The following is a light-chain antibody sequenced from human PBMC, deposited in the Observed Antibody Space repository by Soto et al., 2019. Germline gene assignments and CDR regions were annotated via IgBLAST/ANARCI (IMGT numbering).Light chain of an antibody. CDR2: DAS. CDR3: QQYDNLPRT. J-gene: IGKJ5*01. CDR1: QDISNY. Sequence: DIQVTRSPSSLCASVGDIVTITCRASQDISNYLNWYQQKPGKAPRLLIYDASKLETGVPSRFSGSGSGTDFTFTISSLQPQDIGTYYCQQYDNLPRTFGQGTRLEI. V-gene: IGKV1-33*01.